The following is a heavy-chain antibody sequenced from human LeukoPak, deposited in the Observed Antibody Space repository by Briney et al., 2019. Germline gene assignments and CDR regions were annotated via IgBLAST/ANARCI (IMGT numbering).Heavy chain of an antibody. Sequence: ASVKVSCKASGYTFTGYYMHWVRQAPGQGLEWMGWINPNSGGTNYAQKFQGRVTMTRDTSISTAYMELSRLRSDDTAVYYCAGAHYDFWSGYPPIDPWGQGTLVTVSS. CDR2: INPNSGGT. D-gene: IGHD3-3*01. CDR3: AGAHYDFWSGYPPIDP. J-gene: IGHJ5*02. V-gene: IGHV1-2*02. CDR1: GYTFTGYY.